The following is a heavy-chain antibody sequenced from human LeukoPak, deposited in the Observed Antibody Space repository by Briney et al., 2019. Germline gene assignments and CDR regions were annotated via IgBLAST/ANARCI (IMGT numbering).Heavy chain of an antibody. J-gene: IGHJ6*03. Sequence: KTSETLSLTCTVSGYSISSGYYWGWIRQPPGKGLEWIGSIYHSGSTYYNPSLKSRVTISVDTSKNQFSLKLSSVTAADTAVYYCARGDGGSSSSRYYYYMDVWGKGTTVTVSS. CDR1: GYSISSGYY. D-gene: IGHD6-6*01. CDR2: IYHSGST. V-gene: IGHV4-38-2*02. CDR3: ARGDGGSSSSRYYYYMDV.